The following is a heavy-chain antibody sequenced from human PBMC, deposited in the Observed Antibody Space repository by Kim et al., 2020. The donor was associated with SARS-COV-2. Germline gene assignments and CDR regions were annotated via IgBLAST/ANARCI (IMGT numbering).Heavy chain of an antibody. Sequence: SETLSLTCTVSGGSISSSSYYWGWIRQPPGKGLEYIGSVSYSGSTYYNPSLKSRVTISVDTSKNQFSLKLSSVTAADTAVYYCARQERQWLGLEPNWFDPWGQETLVSVSS. V-gene: IGHV4-39*01. D-gene: IGHD6-19*01. CDR1: GGSISSSSYY. J-gene: IGHJ5*02. CDR3: ARQERQWLGLEPNWFDP. CDR2: VSYSGST.